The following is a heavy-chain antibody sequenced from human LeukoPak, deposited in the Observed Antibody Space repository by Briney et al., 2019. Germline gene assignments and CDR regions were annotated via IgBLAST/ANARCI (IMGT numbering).Heavy chain of an antibody. CDR2: ISTSSTYT. CDR3: ARGHYGLDV. CDR1: GFTFSDHY. J-gene: IGHJ6*02. V-gene: IGHV3-11*03. Sequence: GGSLRLSCAASGFTFSDHYMSWIRQVPGKGLEWVSYISTSSTYTNYADSVKGRFTISRDNAKNSLYLQMNSLRAEDTAVYYCARGHYGLDVWGQGTTVTVSS.